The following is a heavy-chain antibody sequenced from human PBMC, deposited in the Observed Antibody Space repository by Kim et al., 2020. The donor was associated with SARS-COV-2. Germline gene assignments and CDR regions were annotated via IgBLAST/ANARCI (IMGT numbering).Heavy chain of an antibody. D-gene: IGHD3-10*01. V-gene: IGHV4-34*01. CDR1: GGSFSGYY. CDR2: INHSGST. Sequence: SETLSLTCAVYGGSFSGYYWSWIRQPPGKGLEWIGEINHSGSTNYNPSLKSRVTISVDTSKNQFSLKLSSVTAADTAVYYCARVGAGAGPGDYWGQGTLV. J-gene: IGHJ4*02. CDR3: ARVGAGAGPGDY.